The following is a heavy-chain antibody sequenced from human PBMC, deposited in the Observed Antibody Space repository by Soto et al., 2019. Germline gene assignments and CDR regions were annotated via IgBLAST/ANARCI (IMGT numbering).Heavy chain of an antibody. V-gene: IGHV3-23*01. J-gene: IGHJ4*02. CDR1: GFTFSSYA. Sequence: EVQVLESGGGLVQPGGSLRLSCAASGFTFSSYAMSWVRQAPGKGLEWVSAVSSSGVDTLYADSVKGRFTISRDRSKNTLFLQMNSLRAEDTAVYYCAKRSEPFSGDYTSAIFDYWGQGTLVTVSS. CDR3: AKRSEPFSGDYTSAIFDY. D-gene: IGHD4-17*01. CDR2: VSSSGVDT.